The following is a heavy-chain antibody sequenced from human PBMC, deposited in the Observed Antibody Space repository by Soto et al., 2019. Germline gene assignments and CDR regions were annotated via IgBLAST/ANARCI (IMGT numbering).Heavy chain of an antibody. J-gene: IGHJ6*02. CDR2: IYYSGST. V-gene: IGHV4-59*01. CDR1: GGSISSYY. CDR3: ARFNWNYGYYYYGMDV. Sequence: TLSLTCTVSGGSISSYYWSWIRQPPGKGLEWIGYIYYSGSTNYNPSLKSRVTISVDTSKNQFSLKLSSVTAADTAVYYCARFNWNYGYYYYGMDVWGQGTPVTVSS. D-gene: IGHD1-7*01.